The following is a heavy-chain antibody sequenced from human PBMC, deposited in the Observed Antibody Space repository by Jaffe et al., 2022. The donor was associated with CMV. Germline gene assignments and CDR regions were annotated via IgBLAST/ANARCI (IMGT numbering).Heavy chain of an antibody. CDR3: ARVHSALAQQSINYFDY. CDR2: INPNSGGT. Sequence: QVQLVQSGAEVKRPGVSVKVSCKASGYTFSGYYINWVRQAPGQGLEWMGWINPNSGGTNYAQNFQGRVTMTRDTSISTAYLDLHWPTSDDTAVYYCARVHSALAQQSINYFDYWGQGTLVTVSS. D-gene: IGHD6-13*01. CDR1: GYTFSGYY. V-gene: IGHV1-2*02. J-gene: IGHJ4*02.